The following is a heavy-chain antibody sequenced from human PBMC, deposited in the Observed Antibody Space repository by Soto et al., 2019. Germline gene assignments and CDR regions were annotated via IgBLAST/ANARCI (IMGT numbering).Heavy chain of an antibody. CDR1: GFTFSSYS. CDR2: ISTSSNYI. CDR3: ARDGGYSGYDC. V-gene: IGHV3-21*01. J-gene: IGHJ4*02. D-gene: IGHD5-12*01. Sequence: EVQLVESGGGLVKPGGSLRLSCAASGFTFSSYSMNWVRQAPGKGLEWVSSISTSSNYIYYADSVKGRFTISRDNAKNSLYVQMNSLRAEDTAVYYCARDGGYSGYDCWGQGTLVTVSS.